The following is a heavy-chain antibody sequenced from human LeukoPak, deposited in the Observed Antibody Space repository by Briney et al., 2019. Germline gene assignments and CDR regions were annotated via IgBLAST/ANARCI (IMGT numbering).Heavy chain of an antibody. V-gene: IGHV1-69*13. Sequence: SVKVSCKASGYTFTGYYMHWVRQAPGQGLEWMGGIIPIFGTANYAQKFQGRVTITVDESTSTAYMELSSLRSEDTAVYYCASGREIFGFDYWGQGTLVTVSS. CDR3: ASGREIFGFDY. D-gene: IGHD3-3*01. CDR1: GYTFTGYY. CDR2: IIPIFGTA. J-gene: IGHJ4*02.